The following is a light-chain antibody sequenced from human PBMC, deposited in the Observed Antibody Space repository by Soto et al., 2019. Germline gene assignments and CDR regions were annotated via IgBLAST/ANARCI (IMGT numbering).Light chain of an antibody. CDR2: EVS. Sequence: QSALTQPASVSGSPGQSITISCTGTSSDVGGYKYVSWYQQHPGKAPKLMIYEVSNRPLGFSNRFSGSKSGNTASLTISGLQAEDEADYYCSSYTSSSTLYVFGTGTKVTVL. CDR1: SSDVGGYKY. J-gene: IGLJ1*01. V-gene: IGLV2-14*01. CDR3: SSYTSSSTLYV.